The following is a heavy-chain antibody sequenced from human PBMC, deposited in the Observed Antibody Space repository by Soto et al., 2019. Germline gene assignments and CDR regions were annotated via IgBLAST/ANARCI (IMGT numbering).Heavy chain of an antibody. Sequence: QVHLVQSGAEVKKPGASVKVSCKGSGYGFTTYGITWVRQAPGQGLEWMARISAHNGNTDYAQNLQGRVTVTRDTSTSTAYMELRSLRSDDTAVYYCARWRYGDYWGQGSLVTVSS. D-gene: IGHD1-1*01. V-gene: IGHV1-18*01. CDR3: ARWRYGDY. J-gene: IGHJ4*02. CDR1: GYGFTTYG. CDR2: ISAHNGNT.